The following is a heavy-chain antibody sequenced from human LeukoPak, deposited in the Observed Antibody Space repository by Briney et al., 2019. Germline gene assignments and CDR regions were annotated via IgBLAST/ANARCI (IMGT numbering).Heavy chain of an antibody. CDR2: IWYDGSNK. CDR3: ARARSSGWYYLPYGTQNPDY. Sequence: QPGGSLRLSCAASGFTFSSYGMHWVRQAPGKGLEWVAVIWYDGSNKNYADSVKGRFTISRDNSKNTLYLQMNSLRAEDTAVYYCARARSSGWYYLPYGTQNPDYWGQGTLVTVSS. J-gene: IGHJ4*02. D-gene: IGHD6-19*01. V-gene: IGHV3-33*01. CDR1: GFTFSSYG.